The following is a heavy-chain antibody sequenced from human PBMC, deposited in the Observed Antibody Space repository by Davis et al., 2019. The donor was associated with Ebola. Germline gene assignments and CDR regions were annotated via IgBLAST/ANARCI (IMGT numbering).Heavy chain of an antibody. CDR1: GYMFTNYW. Sequence: GESLKISCKTSGYMFTNYWIAWVRQKPGSGLEWMGLIYPRDSYVRYNSSFQGQVSISADNSVTTAYLQWRSLQASDAAMYYCAISYCGGDCFSEHYFDYWGQGTLVTVSS. D-gene: IGHD2-21*01. CDR2: IYPRDSYV. J-gene: IGHJ4*02. CDR3: AISYCGGDCFSEHYFDY. V-gene: IGHV5-51*01.